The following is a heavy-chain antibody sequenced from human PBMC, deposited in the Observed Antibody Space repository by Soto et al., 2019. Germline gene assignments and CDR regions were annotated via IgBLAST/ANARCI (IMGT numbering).Heavy chain of an antibody. CDR1: GGSISSYY. V-gene: IGHV4-59*08. J-gene: IGHJ4*02. CDR2: IYYSGST. CDR3: ARQEYTSGWYPFDY. D-gene: IGHD6-19*01. Sequence: SETLSLTCTVSGGSISSYYWSWIRQPPGKGLEWIGYIYYSGSTNYNPSLKSRVTISVDTSKNQFSLKLSSVTAADTAVYYCARQEYTSGWYPFDYWGQGTLVTVSS.